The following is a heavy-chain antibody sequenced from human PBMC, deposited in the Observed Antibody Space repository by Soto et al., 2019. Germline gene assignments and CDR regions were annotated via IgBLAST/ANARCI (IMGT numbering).Heavy chain of an antibody. Sequence: GGSLSLSCAPSGFNFHSYTINWVRQAPGKRLEWLSSISSSGYIFSTDSVRGRFTISRDNAKNSVYLQINSLRAEDTAVYFCARDGSGGSCYPEMDVWGKGTTVTVSS. V-gene: IGHV3-21*01. CDR3: ARDGSGGSCYPEMDV. CDR1: GFNFHSYT. J-gene: IGHJ6*04. D-gene: IGHD2-15*01. CDR2: ISSSGYI.